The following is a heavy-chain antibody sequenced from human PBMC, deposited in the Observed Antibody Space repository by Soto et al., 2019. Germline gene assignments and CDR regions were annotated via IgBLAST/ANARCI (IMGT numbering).Heavy chain of an antibody. Sequence: RGSLRRSYAACGFTFCNAWMNPVRQATGKGLEGVGRIKSKTDGGTTDYAAPVKGRFTISRDDSKNTLYLQMNSLKTEDTAVYYCTTDSPLGLIAAKNYYYYYGMDVWGQGTTVTVSS. J-gene: IGHJ6*02. CDR1: GFTFCNAW. CDR2: IKSKTDGGTT. V-gene: IGHV3-15*07. CDR3: TTDSPLGLIAAKNYYYYYGMDV. D-gene: IGHD6-6*01.